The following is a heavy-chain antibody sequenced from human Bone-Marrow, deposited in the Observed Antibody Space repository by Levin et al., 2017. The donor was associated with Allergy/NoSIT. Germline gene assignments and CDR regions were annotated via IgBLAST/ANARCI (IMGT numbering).Heavy chain of an antibody. Sequence: PGGSLRLSCAASGFTFGSYYMAWVRQAPGKGLEWVANMKHDGTTQNYAASVKGRFTISRDNAKNSLYLQMDSLRGEDTALYYCARDVTGNLDSWGQGTLVTVSS. CDR3: ARDVTGNLDS. V-gene: IGHV3-7*01. CDR2: MKHDGTTQ. CDR1: GFTFGSYY. D-gene: IGHD7-27*01. J-gene: IGHJ4*02.